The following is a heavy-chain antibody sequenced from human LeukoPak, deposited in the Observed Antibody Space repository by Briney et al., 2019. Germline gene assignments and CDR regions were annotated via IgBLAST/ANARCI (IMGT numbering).Heavy chain of an antibody. CDR1: GFTFRDYE. CDR2: ISADTTTI. Sequence: GGSLRLSCAASGFTFRDYEMNWVRQAPGKGLEWVSYISADTTTIYQAGPVRGRFTISRDNAKNSLYLQMNSLRAEDTAVYYCARHGYGSGSHYSNYWGQGTLVTVTS. D-gene: IGHD3-10*01. CDR3: ARHGYGSGSHYSNY. J-gene: IGHJ4*02. V-gene: IGHV3-48*03.